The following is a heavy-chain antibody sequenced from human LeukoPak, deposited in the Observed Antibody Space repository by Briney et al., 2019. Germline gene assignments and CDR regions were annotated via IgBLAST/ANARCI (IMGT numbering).Heavy chain of an antibody. CDR3: ARYLRNSGTYYIDY. V-gene: IGHV4-59*11. D-gene: IGHD1-26*01. J-gene: IGHJ4*02. Sequence: PSDTLSLICSVPGVSISGHYWSWVPQSTGKGLEWIGFAHDSGTVKYNPSLNSRVSISVDTSRDLFSLRLNSVTAADTALYYCARYLRNSGTYYIDYWGQGILVTVSS. CDR1: GVSISGHY. CDR2: AHDSGTV.